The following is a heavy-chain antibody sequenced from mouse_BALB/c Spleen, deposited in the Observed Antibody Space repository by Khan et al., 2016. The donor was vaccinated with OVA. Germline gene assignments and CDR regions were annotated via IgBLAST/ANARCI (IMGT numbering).Heavy chain of an antibody. V-gene: IGHV3-2*02. CDR2: ISFSGST. CDR1: GYSITSDFA. D-gene: IGHD2-12*01. CDR3: IKSDYYTYAYAMDD. J-gene: IGHJ4*01. Sequence: EVQLQESGPGLVKPSQSLSLTCTVTGYSITSDFAWNWVRQFPGNKLEWMGYISFSGSTSYAPSLKSRLSTTRATSKNQVFLQLNSVTTEDTATSNCIKSDYYTYAYAMDDWGQEISDTVSS.